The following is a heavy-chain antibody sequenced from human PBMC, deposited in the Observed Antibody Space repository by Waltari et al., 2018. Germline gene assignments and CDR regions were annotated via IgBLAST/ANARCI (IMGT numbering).Heavy chain of an antibody. CDR3: ARVRYAWNFDFWSGAYNWFDP. V-gene: IGHV3-53*01. J-gene: IGHJ5*02. CDR1: GFTVSSNS. CDR2: IYSGGRT. Sequence: EVQLVESGGGMIQPGGSLRLSCAASGFTVSSNSMRWVRPAPGKGLDWVSVIYSGGRTYYADSVKGRFTISRDNSKNTLYLQMNSLRAEDTAVYYCARVRYAWNFDFWSGAYNWFDPWGQGTLVTVSS. D-gene: IGHD3-3*01.